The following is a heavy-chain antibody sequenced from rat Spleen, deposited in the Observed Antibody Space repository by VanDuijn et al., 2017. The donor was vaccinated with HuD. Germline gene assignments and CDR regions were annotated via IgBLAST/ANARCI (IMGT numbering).Heavy chain of an antibody. CDR3: ATGVLGY. CDR1: GFTFSDCG. V-gene: IGHV5S10*01. Sequence: EVQLVESGGGLVQPGRSLKLSCAASGFTFSDCGMAWVRQSPKEGLEWVATIFYDGSGTYYRDSVKGRFSISRDNAKSTLYLQMDSLRSEDTATYYCATGVLGYWGQGVMVTVSS. CDR2: IFYDGSGT. J-gene: IGHJ2*01. D-gene: IGHD4-4*01.